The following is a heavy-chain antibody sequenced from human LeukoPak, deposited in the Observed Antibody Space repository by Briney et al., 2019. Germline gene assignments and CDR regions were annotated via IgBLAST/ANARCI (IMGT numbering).Heavy chain of an antibody. CDR2: ISGGGGST. D-gene: IGHD1-26*01. Sequence: PGGTLRLSCVASGFTFYTYGMSWVRQAPGKGLEWVSAISGGGGSTDYADSVKGRFTISTDNSKNTLYLQMNSLRAEDTAVYYCAKGGGSSLTPAGFFDYWGQGTLVSVSS. J-gene: IGHJ4*02. CDR1: GFTFYTYG. CDR3: AKGGGSSLTPAGFFDY. V-gene: IGHV3-23*01.